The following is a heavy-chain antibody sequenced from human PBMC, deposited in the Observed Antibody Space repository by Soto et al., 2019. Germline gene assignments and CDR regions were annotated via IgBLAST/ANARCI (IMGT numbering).Heavy chain of an antibody. J-gene: IGHJ4*02. Sequence: ASVEVSCKASGYTFTNYDIHWVRQAIGQGLEWVGWMSPNTGNTAYAHKFQGRVTMTRSTSLSTVYMGLSSLRSEDTATYYCARGPGCDYWGQGTPVTVSS. CDR3: ARGPGCDY. CDR2: MSPNTGNT. CDR1: GYTFTNYD. D-gene: IGHD6-19*01. V-gene: IGHV1-8*01.